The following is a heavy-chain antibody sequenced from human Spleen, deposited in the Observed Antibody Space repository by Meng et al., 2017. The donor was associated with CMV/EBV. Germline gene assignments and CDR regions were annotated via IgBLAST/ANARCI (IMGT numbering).Heavy chain of an antibody. D-gene: IGHD3-22*01. CDR3: ARARRGIVAGLDS. V-gene: IGHV3-7*01. J-gene: IGHJ4*02. Sequence: GESLKISCAASGFTFSNAWMSWVRQAPGKGLEWVANIKQDGSEKYYVGSVKGRFSISRDNANKSLYLQMNSLRVEDTAVYYCARARRGIVAGLDSWGQGTLVTVSS. CDR1: GFTFSNAW. CDR2: IKQDGSEK.